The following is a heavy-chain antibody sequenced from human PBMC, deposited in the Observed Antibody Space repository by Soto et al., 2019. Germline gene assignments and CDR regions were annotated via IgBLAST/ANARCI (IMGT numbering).Heavy chain of an antibody. V-gene: IGHV4-4*07. CDR3: EGESGENWSYEAY. CDR1: GDTNTNSS. D-gene: IGHD1-7*01. Sequence: SETLSLTRTVSGDTNTNSSCNCIQKSAGKGLEWIGRISTTGNTHYNPSLESRVTMSLDTSKNQFSLKLTSVTAADTAVYYCEGESGENWSYEAYWGQGTLVTVSS. CDR2: ISTTGNT. J-gene: IGHJ4*02.